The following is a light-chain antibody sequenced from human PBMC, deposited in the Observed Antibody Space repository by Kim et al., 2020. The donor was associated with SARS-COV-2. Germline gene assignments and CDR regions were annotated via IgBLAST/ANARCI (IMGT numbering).Light chain of an antibody. CDR1: QSVSSSY. Sequence: EIVLTQSPATLSLSPGERATLSCRASQSVSSSYLAWYQQKPGQAPRLFIYGASSSAIGIPDRCSGCESGTDFTLTISRLEAEDVAVYYCQKYCSSGTFGQGTKVEIK. CDR3: QKYCSSGT. J-gene: IGKJ1*01. CDR2: GAS. V-gene: IGKV3-20*01.